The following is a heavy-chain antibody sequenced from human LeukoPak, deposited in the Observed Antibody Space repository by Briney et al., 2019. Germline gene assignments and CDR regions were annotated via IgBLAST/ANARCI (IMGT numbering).Heavy chain of an antibody. Sequence: TGGSLRLSCAASGFTFSSYAMSWVRQAPGKGLEWVSAISGSGGSTYYADSVKGRFTISRDNSKNTLYLQMNSLRAEDTAVYYCAKGQRGSGWHHYYYGMDVWGQGTTVTVSS. CDR2: ISGSGGST. J-gene: IGHJ6*02. CDR3: AKGQRGSGWHHYYYGMDV. D-gene: IGHD6-19*01. V-gene: IGHV3-23*01. CDR1: GFTFSSYA.